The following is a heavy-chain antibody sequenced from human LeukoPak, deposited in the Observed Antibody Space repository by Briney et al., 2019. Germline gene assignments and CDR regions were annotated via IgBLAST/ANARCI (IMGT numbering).Heavy chain of an antibody. D-gene: IGHD4/OR15-4a*01. J-gene: IGHJ4*02. Sequence: PGGSLRLSCTVSGFTVSSNSMSWVRQAPGKGLEWVSFIYSVNTHYSDSVKCRFTISRDNSKNTLYLQMKSLRAEDTAVYYCARRAGAYSHPYDYWGQGTLVTVSS. CDR2: IYSVNT. V-gene: IGHV3-53*01. CDR1: GFTVSSNS. CDR3: ARRAGAYSHPYDY.